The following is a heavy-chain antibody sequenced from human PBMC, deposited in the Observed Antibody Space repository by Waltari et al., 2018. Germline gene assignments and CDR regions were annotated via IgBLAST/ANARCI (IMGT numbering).Heavy chain of an antibody. Sequence: EVQLVESGGGLVKPGGSLRLSCAASGFTFSNAWMSWVRQAPGKGVGWVGRNKSKTEGGTTDDAAPVKGGFTISRDDSTDTLYLQMNSLKTEDTAVYYCSTQPWGPDYWGQGTLVTVSS. CDR3: STQPWGPDY. J-gene: IGHJ4*02. V-gene: IGHV3-15*01. D-gene: IGHD3-16*01. CDR1: GFTFSNAW. CDR2: NKSKTEGGTT.